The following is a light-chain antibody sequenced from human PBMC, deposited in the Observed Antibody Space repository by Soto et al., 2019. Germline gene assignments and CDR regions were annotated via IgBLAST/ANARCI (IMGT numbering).Light chain of an antibody. CDR2: DVT. CDR1: SSDVGGYNY. V-gene: IGLV2-14*03. J-gene: IGLJ2*01. Sequence: QSALTQPASVSGSPGQSITISCTGTSSDVGGYNYVSWYQQHPGKAPKLLICDVTNRPSGVSNRFSGSKSGNTASLTISGLQTEDEADYYCSSFASSIPLVFGGGTKLTGL. CDR3: SSFASSIPLV.